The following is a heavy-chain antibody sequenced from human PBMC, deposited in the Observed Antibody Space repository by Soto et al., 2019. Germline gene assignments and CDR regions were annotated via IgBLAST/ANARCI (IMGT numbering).Heavy chain of an antibody. CDR2: ISAYNGNT. Sequence: APGKGSCNASGYSFTTYGISWGRPAPGQRLERIGWISAYNGNTNYAQKDQGRGTMTTDTSTSPAYMELGSLRSDDTGVYYCARDRYYDILTGPDYWGQGTQVTVSS. CDR1: GYSFTTYG. J-gene: IGHJ4*02. D-gene: IGHD3-9*01. V-gene: IGHV1-18*01. CDR3: ARDRYYDILTGPDY.